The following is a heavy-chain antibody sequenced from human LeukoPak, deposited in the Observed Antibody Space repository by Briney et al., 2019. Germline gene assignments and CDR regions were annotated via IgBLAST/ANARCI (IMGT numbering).Heavy chain of an antibody. J-gene: IGHJ3*02. D-gene: IGHD3-3*01. V-gene: IGHV4-34*01. CDR1: GGSFSGYY. CDR2: INHSGSA. CDR3: ARRPITIFGVVIIGAFDI. Sequence: SETLSLTCAVYGGSFSGYYWSWIRQPPGKGLEWIGEINHSGSANYNPSLKSRVTISVDTSKNQFSLKLSSVTAADTAVYYCARRPITIFGVVIIGAFDIWGQGTMVTVSS.